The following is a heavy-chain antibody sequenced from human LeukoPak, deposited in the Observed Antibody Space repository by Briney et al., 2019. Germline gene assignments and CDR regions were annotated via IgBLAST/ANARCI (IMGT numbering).Heavy chain of an antibody. J-gene: IGHJ5*02. CDR2: INPSGGST. V-gene: IGHV1-46*03. D-gene: IGHD2-2*01. CDR3: ARVALPYCSSTSCYWFDP. Sequence: ASVKVSCKASGYTFTSYYMHWVRQAPGQGLEWMGIINPSGGSTNYAQKFQGRVTMTRDTSTSTVYMELSSLRSEDTAVYYCARVALPYCSSTSCYWFDPWGQGTLVTVSS. CDR1: GYTFTSYY.